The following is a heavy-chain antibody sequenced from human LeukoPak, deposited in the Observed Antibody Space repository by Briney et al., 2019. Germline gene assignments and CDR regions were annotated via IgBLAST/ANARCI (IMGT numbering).Heavy chain of an antibody. CDR1: GGSINNYY. CDR2: ICYSGST. J-gene: IGHJ4*02. D-gene: IGHD6-19*01. Sequence: SETLSLTCTVSGGSINNYYWSWIRQPPGKGLEWIGYICYSGSTNYNPSLKSRVTISVDTSKNQFSLKLSSVTAADTAVYYCARLDSSGWSYWGQGTLVTVSS. V-gene: IGHV4-59*08. CDR3: ARLDSSGWSY.